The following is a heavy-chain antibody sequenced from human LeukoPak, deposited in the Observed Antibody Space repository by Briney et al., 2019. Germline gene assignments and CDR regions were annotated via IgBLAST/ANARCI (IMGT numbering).Heavy chain of an antibody. D-gene: IGHD6-6*01. CDR1: GGTFSSYA. J-gene: IGHJ6*03. V-gene: IGHV1-69*05. CDR2: IIPIFGTA. Sequence: ASVKVSCKASGGTFSSYAISWVRQAPGQGLEWMGGIIPIFGTANYAQKFQGRVTITTDESTSTAYMELSSLRSEDTAVYYCARGGYTFHIAARGDYYYMDVWGKGTTVTVSS. CDR3: ARGGYTFHIAARGDYYYMDV.